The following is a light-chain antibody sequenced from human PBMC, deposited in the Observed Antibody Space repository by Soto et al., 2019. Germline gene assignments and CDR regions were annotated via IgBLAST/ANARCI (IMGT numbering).Light chain of an antibody. CDR1: QSVTNY. V-gene: IGKV1-8*01. CDR3: QQYYNYPRT. Sequence: AIQMTQSPSSLSASAGDRVNITCRASQSVTNYLAWYQQKPGKAPKLLIYAASTLQSGVPSRFSGSGSGTDFTLTISCLQSEDFATYYRQQYYNYPRTFGRGTTVEIK. J-gene: IGKJ1*01. CDR2: AAS.